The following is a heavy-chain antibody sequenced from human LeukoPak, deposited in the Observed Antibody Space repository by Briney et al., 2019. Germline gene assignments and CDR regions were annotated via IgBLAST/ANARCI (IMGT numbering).Heavy chain of an antibody. D-gene: IGHD3-10*01. V-gene: IGHV4-31*03. Sequence: SETLSLTCTVSGGSINSGGYYWSWIRQHPGKGLEWIGYIYYSGGTYYNPSLKSRVTISIDTSKNQFSLKLSSVTAADTAVYYCARDRGYGSGSYYYDYWGQGTLVTVSS. CDR3: ARDRGYGSGSYYYDY. CDR1: GGSINSGGYY. CDR2: IYYSGGT. J-gene: IGHJ4*02.